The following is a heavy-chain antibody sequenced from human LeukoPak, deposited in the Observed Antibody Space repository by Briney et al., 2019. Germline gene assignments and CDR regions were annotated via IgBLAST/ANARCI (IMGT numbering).Heavy chain of an antibody. D-gene: IGHD3-9*01. V-gene: IGHV1-69*04. CDR2: IIPILGIA. J-gene: IGHJ4*02. Sequence: ASVKVSCKASGGTFSSYAISWVRQAPGQGLEWMGRIIPILGIANYAQKFQGRVTITADKSTSTAYMELSSLRSEDTAVYYCARDRGNDILTGYRIDYWGQGTLVTVSS. CDR1: GGTFSSYA. CDR3: ARDRGNDILTGYRIDY.